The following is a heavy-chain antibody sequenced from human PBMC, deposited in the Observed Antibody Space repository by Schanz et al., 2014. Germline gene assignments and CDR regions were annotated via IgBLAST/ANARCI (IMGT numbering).Heavy chain of an antibody. CDR1: GFTFSNYA. Sequence: EVQLLESGGGLVQPGGSLRLSCAASGFTFSNYAMGWVRQAPGKGLEWVSSIVGGGGRTYYADSVKGRFTISRDNAENTLYLQMNSLRVEDTAVYYCAMGGYQLHHWGQGTLVTGSS. V-gene: IGHV3-23*01. J-gene: IGHJ4*02. CDR3: AMGGYQLHH. CDR2: IVGGGGRT. D-gene: IGHD1-7*01.